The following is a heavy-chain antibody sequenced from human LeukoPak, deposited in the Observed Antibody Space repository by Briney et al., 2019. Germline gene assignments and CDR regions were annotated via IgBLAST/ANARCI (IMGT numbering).Heavy chain of an antibody. V-gene: IGHV4-39*07. D-gene: IGHD7-27*01. CDR3: ARVNAGVDWFDP. CDR2: IYYSGST. J-gene: IGHJ5*02. CDR1: GGSISSYY. Sequence: SETLSLTCTVSGGSISSYYWSWIRQPPGKGLEWIGSIYYSGSTYYNPSLKSRVTISVDTSKNQFSLKLSSVTAADTAVYYCARVNAGVDWFDPWGQGTLVTVSS.